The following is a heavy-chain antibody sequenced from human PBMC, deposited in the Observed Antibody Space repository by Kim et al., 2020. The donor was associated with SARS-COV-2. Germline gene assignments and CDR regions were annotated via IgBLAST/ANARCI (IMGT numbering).Heavy chain of an antibody. V-gene: IGHV1-69*13. D-gene: IGHD3-10*01. J-gene: IGHJ6*02. CDR2: IIPIFGTA. CDR1: GGTFSSYA. CDR3: AREGHGSGSTSQGYYYYGMDV. Sequence: SVKVSCKASGGTFSSYAISWVRQAPGQGLEWMGGIIPIFGTANYAQKFQGRVTITADESTSTAYMELSSLRSEDTAVYYCAREGHGSGSTSQGYYYYGMDVWGQGTTVTVSS.